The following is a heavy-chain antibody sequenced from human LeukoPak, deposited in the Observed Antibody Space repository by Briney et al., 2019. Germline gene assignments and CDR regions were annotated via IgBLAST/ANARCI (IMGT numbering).Heavy chain of an antibody. Sequence: PGGSLRLSCAASGFTFSAYLMSWVRQAPGKGLEWVANIKQDGSKKYYVDSVKGRFAISRDNAKNSLYLQMNSLRAEDTAMYYCARDSSIPYWGQGTLVTVSS. D-gene: IGHD2-2*02. J-gene: IGHJ4*02. CDR3: ARDSSIPY. CDR2: IKQDGSKK. V-gene: IGHV3-7*03. CDR1: GFTFSAYL.